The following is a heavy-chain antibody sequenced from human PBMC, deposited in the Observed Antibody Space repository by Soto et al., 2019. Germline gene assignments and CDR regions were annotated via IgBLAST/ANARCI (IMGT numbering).Heavy chain of an antibody. CDR1: GGSFSGYY. V-gene: IGHV4-34*01. D-gene: IGHD3-3*01. Sequence: EPLSLTCTVYGGSFSGYYWSWIRQPPGKVLEWIGEINHSGSTNYNPSLKSRVTISVDTSKNQFSLKLSSVTAADTAVYYCARGNRGITIFGVVPPGGYYYGMDVWGQGTTVT. CDR3: ARGNRGITIFGVVPPGGYYYGMDV. CDR2: INHSGST. J-gene: IGHJ6*02.